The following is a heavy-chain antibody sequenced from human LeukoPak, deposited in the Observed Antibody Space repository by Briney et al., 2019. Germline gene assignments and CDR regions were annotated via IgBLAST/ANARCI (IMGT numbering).Heavy chain of an antibody. D-gene: IGHD3-3*02. CDR3: AREWSAAPFYYFDY. CDR2: IQYTGRT. Sequence: LSETLSLTCTVSGGSLSSSLYYWGWVRQTPGRGLEWIGSIQYTGRTFYKPSLRSRVTISIDTSKKQFFLNLASVTAADTAVYYCAREWSAAPFYYFDYWGQGTLVTVSS. CDR1: GGSLSSSLYY. J-gene: IGHJ4*02. V-gene: IGHV4-39*07.